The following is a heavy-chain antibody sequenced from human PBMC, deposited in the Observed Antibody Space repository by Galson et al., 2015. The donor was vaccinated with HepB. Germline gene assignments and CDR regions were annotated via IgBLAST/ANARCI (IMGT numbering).Heavy chain of an antibody. CDR1: GFTFSSYD. V-gene: IGHV3-13*01. CDR3: ARAFDNKGAFDI. CDR2: IGTAGDT. D-gene: IGHD3-16*01. J-gene: IGHJ3*02. Sequence: SLRLSCAASGFTFSSYDTHWVRQATGKGLEWVSAIGTAGDTYYPGSVKGRFTISRENAKNSLYLQMNSLRAGDTAVYYCARAFDNKGAFDIWGQGTMVTVSS.